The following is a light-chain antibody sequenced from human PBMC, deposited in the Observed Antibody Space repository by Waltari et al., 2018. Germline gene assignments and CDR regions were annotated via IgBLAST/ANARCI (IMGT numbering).Light chain of an antibody. V-gene: IGKV3-20*01. CDR2: GVS. J-gene: IGKJ1*01. Sequence: DTLLTQSPGTLSLSPGERVTLSCRASRTVYSDYLAWYQQKSGQAPSLLIYGVSNRATGVADRFSGSGSGTDFYLTITRLEPEDAAVYFCQHYGGFPWSFGQGTKVEIK. CDR3: QHYGGFPWS. CDR1: RTVYSDY.